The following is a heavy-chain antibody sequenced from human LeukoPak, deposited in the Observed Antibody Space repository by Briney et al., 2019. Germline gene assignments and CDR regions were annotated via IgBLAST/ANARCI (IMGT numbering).Heavy chain of an antibody. CDR1: GGSFSSYY. CDR3: ARAAGTYYYDTSGYYRPDHYFDY. V-gene: IGHV4-59*01. J-gene: IGHJ4*02. Sequence: PSETLSLTCTVSGGSFSSYYWSWIRQPPGKVLEWIGYIYYSGSTNYNPSLKSRVTISVDTSKNQFSLKVSSVTAADTAVYYCARAAGTYYYDTSGYYRPDHYFDYWGKGTLVTVSS. CDR2: IYYSGST. D-gene: IGHD3-22*01.